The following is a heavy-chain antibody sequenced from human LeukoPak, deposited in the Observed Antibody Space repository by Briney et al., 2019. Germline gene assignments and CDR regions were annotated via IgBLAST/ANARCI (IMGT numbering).Heavy chain of an antibody. CDR1: GGSLSSYY. CDR2: IFYSGST. V-gene: IGHV4-59*08. J-gene: IGHJ4*02. D-gene: IGHD6-13*01. CDR3: ARSPPGYDSWYHY. Sequence: PSETLSLTCTVSGGSLSSYYWSWIRQPPGKGLEWIGYIFYSGSTNYNPSLKSRVTISVDTSKNQFSLKLSSVTAADTAVYYCARSPPGYDSWYHYWGQGTLVTVSS.